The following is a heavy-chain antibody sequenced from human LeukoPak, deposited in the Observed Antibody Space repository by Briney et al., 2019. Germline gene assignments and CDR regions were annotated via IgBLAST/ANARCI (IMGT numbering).Heavy chain of an antibody. CDR2: IGSSGGTK. CDR3: ARDVWFDP. CDR1: GFTFSGYE. V-gene: IGHV3-48*03. J-gene: IGHJ5*02. Sequence: GGSLRLSCIASGFTFSGYEMNWIRQAAGKGPEWVSYIGSSGGTKHYADSVKGRFTISRDNPKNSVFLQMNSLRVEDTAVYYCARDVWFDPWGQGTLVTVSS.